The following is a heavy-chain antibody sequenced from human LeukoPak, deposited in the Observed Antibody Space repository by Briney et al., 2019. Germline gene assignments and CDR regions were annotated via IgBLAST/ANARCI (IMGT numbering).Heavy chain of an antibody. CDR2: ISYNGVNK. D-gene: IGHD1-14*01. CDR3: ARGRTSWHGASIDY. Sequence: GGSLRLSCTASGFNFSGHAMHWVRQTPGKGLEWVAVISYNGVNKNYGDSVTGRFTISRDNSRNTVYGQMDSLRSEDTAVYYCARGRTSWHGASIDYWGQGTLATVSS. J-gene: IGHJ4*02. V-gene: IGHV3-30*03. CDR1: GFNFSGHA.